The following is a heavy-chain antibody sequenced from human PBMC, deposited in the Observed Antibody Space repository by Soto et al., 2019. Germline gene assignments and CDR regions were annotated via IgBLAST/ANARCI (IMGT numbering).Heavy chain of an antibody. V-gene: IGHV1-69*08. Sequence: QVQLVQSGAEVKKPGSSVKVSCKASGGTFSSYTISWVRQAPGQGLEWMGRIIPILGIANYALKFQGRVTMTADKSTSTAYMELSSLRSEDTAVYYCAREATTRESSWGQGTLVTVSS. J-gene: IGHJ5*02. D-gene: IGHD1-26*01. CDR3: AREATTRESS. CDR1: GGTFSSYT. CDR2: IIPILGIA.